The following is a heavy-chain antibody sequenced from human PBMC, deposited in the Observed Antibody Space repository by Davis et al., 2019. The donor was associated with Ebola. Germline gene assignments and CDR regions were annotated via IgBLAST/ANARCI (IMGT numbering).Heavy chain of an antibody. J-gene: IGHJ3*02. Sequence: SVKVSCKASGGTFSSYAISWVRQAPGQGLEWMGGIIPIFGTANYAQKFQGRVTITADESTSTAYMELSSLRSEDTAVYYCARLDIVVVPAAGGTYDAFDIWGQGTMVTVSS. CDR2: IIPIFGTA. CDR3: ARLDIVVVPAAGGTYDAFDI. CDR1: GGTFSSYA. V-gene: IGHV1-69*13. D-gene: IGHD2-2*01.